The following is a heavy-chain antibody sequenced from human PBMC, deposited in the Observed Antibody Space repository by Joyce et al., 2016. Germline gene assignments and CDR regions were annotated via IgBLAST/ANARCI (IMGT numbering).Heavy chain of an antibody. CDR1: GFTFSSYS. J-gene: IGHJ6*02. Sequence: EVQLVESGGGLVRPGGSLRTACGASGFTFSSYSMNWVRQAPGKGLEWVSFISSNRNYIYYADSVKGRFTISRDNAKSSLFLQMDSLRAEDTAVYYCARNSAPRASTYYGLDVWGQGTTVTVSS. CDR2: ISSNRNYI. D-gene: IGHD5/OR15-5a*01. V-gene: IGHV3-21*01. CDR3: ARNSAPRASTYYGLDV.